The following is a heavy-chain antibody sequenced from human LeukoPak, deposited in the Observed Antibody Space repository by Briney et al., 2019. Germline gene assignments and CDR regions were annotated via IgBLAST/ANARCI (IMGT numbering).Heavy chain of an antibody. CDR1: GYTFTSYG. D-gene: IGHD1-26*01. CDR2: ISAYNGNT. V-gene: IGHV1-18*01. J-gene: IGHJ4*02. Sequence: GASVKVSCKASGYTFTSYGISWVRQAPGQGLEWMGWISAYNGNTNYAQKLQGRVTMTTDTSTSTAYMELRSLRSDDTAVYYCARENGVYSGSYLAGDWALDYWGQGTLVTVSS. CDR3: ARENGVYSGSYLAGDWALDY.